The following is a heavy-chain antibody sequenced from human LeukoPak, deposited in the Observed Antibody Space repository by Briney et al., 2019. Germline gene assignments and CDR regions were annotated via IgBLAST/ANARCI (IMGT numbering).Heavy chain of an antibody. CDR3: AREYCSSTSCYRFNFYYYYGMDV. D-gene: IGHD2-2*01. CDR1: GYTFTSYY. J-gene: IGHJ6*02. V-gene: IGHV1-46*01. CDR2: INPSGGST. Sequence: GASVKVSGKASGYTFTSYYMHWVRQAPGQGLEWMGIINPSGGSTSYAQKFQGRVTMTRDTSTSTVYMELSSLRSEDTAVYYCAREYCSSTSCYRFNFYYYYGMDVWGQGTTVTVSS.